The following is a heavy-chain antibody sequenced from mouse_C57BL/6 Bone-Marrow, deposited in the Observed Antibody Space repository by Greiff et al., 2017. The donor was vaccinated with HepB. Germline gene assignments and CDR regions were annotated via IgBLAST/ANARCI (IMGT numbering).Heavy chain of an antibody. CDR1: GYTFTSYW. Sequence: VQLQQPGTELVKPGASVKLSCKASGYTFTSYWMHWVKQRPGQGLEWIGNINPSNGGTNYNEKFKSKATLTVDKSSSTAYMQLSSLTSEDSAVYYCARNPFTTVVATDFDYWGQGTTLTVSS. CDR3: ARNPFTTVVATDFDY. CDR2: INPSNGGT. J-gene: IGHJ2*01. V-gene: IGHV1-53*01. D-gene: IGHD1-1*01.